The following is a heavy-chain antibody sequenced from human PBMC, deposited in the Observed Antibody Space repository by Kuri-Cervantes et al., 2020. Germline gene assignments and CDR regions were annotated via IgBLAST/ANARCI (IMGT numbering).Heavy chain of an antibody. CDR3: AADNLQSGY. J-gene: IGHJ4*02. V-gene: IGHV1-2*04. CDR2: INPNSGGT. Sequence: ASVKVSCKASGYTFTGYYMHWVRQAPGQGLEWMGWINPNSGGTNYAQKFQGWVTMTRDTSISTAYMELSSLRSDDTAIYYCAADNLQSGYWGQGTLVTVSS. D-gene: IGHD1-14*01. CDR1: GYTFTGYY.